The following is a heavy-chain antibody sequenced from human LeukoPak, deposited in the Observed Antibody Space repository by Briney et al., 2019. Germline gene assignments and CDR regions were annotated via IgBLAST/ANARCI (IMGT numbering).Heavy chain of an antibody. J-gene: IGHJ4*02. CDR2: IRYDGSNK. V-gene: IGHV3-30*02. Sequence: GGSLRLSCAASGFTFSSYGMHWVRQAPGKGLEWVAFIRYDGSNKNYADSVKGRFTISRDNSKNTLYLQMNSLRAEDTAVYYCARDPPTTPAVHFDYWGQGTLVTVSS. CDR3: ARDPPTTPAVHFDY. CDR1: GFTFSSYG. D-gene: IGHD1-7*01.